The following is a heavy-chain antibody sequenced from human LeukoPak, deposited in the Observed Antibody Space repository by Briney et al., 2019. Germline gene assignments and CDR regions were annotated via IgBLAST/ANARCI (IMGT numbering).Heavy chain of an antibody. V-gene: IGHV3-48*03. D-gene: IGHD5-12*01. CDR1: GFTFSSYE. CDR2: ISSSGSTI. J-gene: IGHJ4*02. CDR3: ARDVLATSFDY. Sequence: GGSLRLSCAASGFTFSSYEMNWVRQAPGKGLEWVSYISSSGSTIYYADSVKGRFTISRDNANNSLYLQMNSLRAEDTAVYYCARDVLATSFDYWGQGTLVTVSS.